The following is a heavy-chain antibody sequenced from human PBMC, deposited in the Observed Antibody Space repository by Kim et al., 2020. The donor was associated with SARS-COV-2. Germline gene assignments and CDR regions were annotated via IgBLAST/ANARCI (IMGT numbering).Heavy chain of an antibody. CDR3: ATLRSYNINY. Sequence: ASVKVSCKVSGYPLTKFSMHWVRQAPGKGLEWMGSFDPEDDETLYAQRLQGRVTLTEDKSTDTAYMELRNLRSEDTAVYYCATLRSYNINYWGQGTLVTVSS. CDR1: GYPLTKFS. D-gene: IGHD1-20*01. V-gene: IGHV1-24*01. CDR2: FDPEDDET. J-gene: IGHJ4*02.